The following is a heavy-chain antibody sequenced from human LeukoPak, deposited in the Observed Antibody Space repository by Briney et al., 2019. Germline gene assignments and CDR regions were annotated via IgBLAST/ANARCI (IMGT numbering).Heavy chain of an antibody. CDR1: GFPFSKYV. D-gene: IGHD3-10*01. V-gene: IGHV3-23*01. J-gene: IGHJ4*02. CDR3: AKSLGYGSGNFYFDY. CDR2: VIGRGDNI. Sequence: GGPLSLSCAASGFPFSKYVMKWVRGSRGRGREWVSTVIGRGDNIYYADSVKGRFTISRDNSRNTLNLQMNSLRAEDTAIYYCAKSLGYGSGNFYFDYWGQGTLVTVSS.